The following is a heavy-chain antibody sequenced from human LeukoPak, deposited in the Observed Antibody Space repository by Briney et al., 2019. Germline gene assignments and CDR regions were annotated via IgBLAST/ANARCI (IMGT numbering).Heavy chain of an antibody. D-gene: IGHD5-18*01. V-gene: IGHV1-69*13. CDR2: IIPIFGTA. Sequence: ASVKVSCNASGGTFSSYAISWVRQAPGQGLEWMGGIIPIFGTANYAQKFQGRVTITADESTSTAYMELSSLRSEDTAVYYCARVSGYSYRKVYYFDYWGQGNMVTVSS. CDR1: GGTFSSYA. J-gene: IGHJ4*02. CDR3: ARVSGYSYRKVYYFDY.